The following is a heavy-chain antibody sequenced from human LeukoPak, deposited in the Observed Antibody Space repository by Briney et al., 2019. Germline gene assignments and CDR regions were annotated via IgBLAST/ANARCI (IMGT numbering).Heavy chain of an antibody. V-gene: IGHV4-30-4*01. CDR3: ARSHANSWYTHRTDV. Sequence: SQTLSLTCTVSGGSISSGDYYWSWIRQPPGKGLEWIGYIYYSGSTYYNPSLKSRVTISVDTSKNQFSLKLSSVTAADTAVYYCARSHANSWYTHRTDVWGQGTTVTVSS. D-gene: IGHD6-13*01. CDR1: GGSISSGDYY. J-gene: IGHJ6*02. CDR2: IYYSGST.